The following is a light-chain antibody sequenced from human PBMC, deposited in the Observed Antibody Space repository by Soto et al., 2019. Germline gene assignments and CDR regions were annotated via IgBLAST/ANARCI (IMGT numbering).Light chain of an antibody. CDR1: QTVSSNN. CDR2: GAS. CDR3: QQYGSSPFT. J-gene: IGKJ3*01. V-gene: IGKV3-20*01. Sequence: EIVMTQSPATLSVSPGERATLSCRASQTVSSNNLAWYQQKRGQAPRLLIYGASSRAAAIPDRFRGSGSGTDFTLIISSLAPEDFAVYYCQQYGSSPFTFGPGTAVDIK.